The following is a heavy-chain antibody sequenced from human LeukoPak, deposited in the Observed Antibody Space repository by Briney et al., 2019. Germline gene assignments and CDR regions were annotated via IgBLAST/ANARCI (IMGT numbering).Heavy chain of an antibody. D-gene: IGHD2-21*02. CDR3: ARDHPPPYCGGDCHDAFDI. CDR1: GFTFSSYS. CDR2: ISSSSSTI. J-gene: IGHJ3*02. V-gene: IGHV3-48*04. Sequence: GGSLRLSCAASGFTFSSYSMNWVRQAPGKGLEWVSYISSSSSTIYYADSVKGRFTISRDNAKNSLYLQMNSLRAEDTAVYYCARDHPPPYCGGDCHDAFDIWGQGTMVTVSS.